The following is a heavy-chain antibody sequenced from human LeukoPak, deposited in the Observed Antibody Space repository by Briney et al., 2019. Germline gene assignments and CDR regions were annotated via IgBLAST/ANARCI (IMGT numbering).Heavy chain of an antibody. D-gene: IGHD3-10*02. V-gene: IGHV4-39*02. CDR1: GGSISSSSYY. CDR2: IYYSGST. CDR3: ATLLSSSYYFDY. Sequence: PSETLSLTCTVSGGSISSSSYYWGWIRQPPGKGLEWIGSIYYSGSTYYNLYNPSLKSRVIISVDTSKNHFSLKLSSVTAADTAVYFCATLLSSSYYFDYWGQGTLVTVSS. J-gene: IGHJ4*02.